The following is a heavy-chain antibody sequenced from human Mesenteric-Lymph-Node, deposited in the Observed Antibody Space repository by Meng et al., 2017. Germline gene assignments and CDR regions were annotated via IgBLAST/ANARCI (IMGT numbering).Heavy chain of an antibody. V-gene: IGHV3-21*01. CDR2: ISSSSSYI. CDR3: ARNVRLRDGYNSDY. D-gene: IGHD5-24*01. Sequence: EVQLVESGGGLVKPGGSLRLSCAASGFTFSSYSMNWVRQAPGKGLEWVSSISSSSSYIYYADSVKGRFTISRDNAKNSPYLQMNSLRAEDTAVYYCARNVRLRDGYNSDYWGQGTLVTVSS. J-gene: IGHJ4*02. CDR1: GFTFSSYS.